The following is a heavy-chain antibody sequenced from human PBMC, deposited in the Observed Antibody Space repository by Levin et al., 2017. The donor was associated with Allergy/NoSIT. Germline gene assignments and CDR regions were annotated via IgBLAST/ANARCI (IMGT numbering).Heavy chain of an antibody. CDR2: IKSKTDGGTT. D-gene: IGHD4-17*01. CDR3: TTAGLWGDYGYFDY. Sequence: PGGSLRLSCAASGFTFSNAWMSWVRQAPGKGLEWVGRIKSKTDGGTTDFAAPVKGRFTISRDDSKNTLYLQMNSLKTEDTAVYYCTTAGLWGDYGYFDYWGQGTLVTVSS. V-gene: IGHV3-15*01. J-gene: IGHJ4*02. CDR1: GFTFSNAW.